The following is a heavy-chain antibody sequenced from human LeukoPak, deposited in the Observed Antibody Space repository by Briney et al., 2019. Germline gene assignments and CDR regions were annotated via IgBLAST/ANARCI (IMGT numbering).Heavy chain of an antibody. Sequence: PSETLSLTCAVYGGSFSGYYWSWIRQPAGKGLEWIGRIYTSGSTNYNPSLKSRVTMSVDTSKNQFSLKLSSVTAEDTAVYYCARDGGSRGSQTFDYWGQGTLVTVSS. CDR2: IYTSGST. V-gene: IGHV4-4*07. D-gene: IGHD2-15*01. CDR1: GGSFSGYY. J-gene: IGHJ4*02. CDR3: ARDGGSRGSQTFDY.